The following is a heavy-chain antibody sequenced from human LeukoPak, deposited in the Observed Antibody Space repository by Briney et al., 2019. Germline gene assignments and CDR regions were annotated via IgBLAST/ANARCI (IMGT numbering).Heavy chain of an antibody. CDR1: GGSISSYY. CDR3: AKSNGYGLVDI. D-gene: IGHD3-10*01. J-gene: IGHJ3*02. Sequence: SETLSLTCTVSGGSISSYYWSWIRQPAGKGLEWIGRIYSSGSTNYNPSLKSRVTMSIDTSKNQFSLKLSSVTAADTAVYYCAKSNGYGLVDIWGQGTMVTVSS. CDR2: IYSSGST. V-gene: IGHV4-4*07.